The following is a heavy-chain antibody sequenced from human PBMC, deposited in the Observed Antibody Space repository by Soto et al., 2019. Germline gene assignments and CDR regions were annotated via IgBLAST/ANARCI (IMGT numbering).Heavy chain of an antibody. CDR1: GDSISSRGHY. V-gene: IGHV4-39*01. Sequence: QVQLQESGPGLVKPSETLSLTCTVSGDSISSRGHYWGWVRQPPGKGLEWIGTIYHSGVTYYNPSLDSRVTISVDTSKNQFSLKLSSVTAADTAVYYCARQVGTSGYYSRTFEYWGQGTLVTVSS. D-gene: IGHD3-22*01. J-gene: IGHJ4*02. CDR3: ARQVGTSGYYSRTFEY. CDR2: IYHSGVT.